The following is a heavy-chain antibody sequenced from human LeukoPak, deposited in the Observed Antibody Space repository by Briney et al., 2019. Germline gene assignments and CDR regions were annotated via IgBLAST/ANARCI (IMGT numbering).Heavy chain of an antibody. V-gene: IGHV3-30*04. CDR2: LSSDGSKK. Sequence: GGSLRLSCAASGFSFSTYAMHWVRQVPGKGLEWVAVLSSDGSKKFYVDSVKGRFTISRDNSKNTLSLQMDSLTAEDTAVYYCAGDYYSSSGSIYNWFDPWGQGTLVTVSS. J-gene: IGHJ5*02. CDR1: GFSFSTYA. D-gene: IGHD3-10*01. CDR3: AGDYYSSSGSIYNWFDP.